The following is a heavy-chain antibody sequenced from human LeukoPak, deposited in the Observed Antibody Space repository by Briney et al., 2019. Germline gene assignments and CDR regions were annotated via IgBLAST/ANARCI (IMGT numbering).Heavy chain of an antibody. CDR1: GGSISSYY. CDR2: IYGSGRT. Sequence: PSETLSLTCTVSGGSISSYYWSWIRQPAGKGLEWIGHIYGSGRTNYNPSLKSRVTMSVDTSKNQFSLKLSSVTAADTAVYYCAKVGFSEMEWLLYSDHWGQGTLVTVSS. D-gene: IGHD3-3*01. V-gene: IGHV4-4*07. CDR3: AKVGFSEMEWLLYSDH. J-gene: IGHJ4*02.